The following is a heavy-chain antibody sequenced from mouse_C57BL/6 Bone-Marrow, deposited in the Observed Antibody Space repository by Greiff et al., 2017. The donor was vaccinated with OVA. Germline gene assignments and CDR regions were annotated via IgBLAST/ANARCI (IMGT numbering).Heavy chain of an antibody. CDR1: GFTFSDYG. V-gene: IGHV5-17*01. D-gene: IGHD1-1*01. CDR2: ISSGSSTI. CDR3: ATGSYYYGSSGYAMDY. Sequence: EVQRVESGGGLVKPGGSLKLSCAASGFTFSDYGMHWVRQAPEKGLEWVAYISSGSSTIYYADTVKGRFTISRDNAKNTLFLQMTSLRSEDTAMYYCATGSYYYGSSGYAMDYWGQGTSVTVSS. J-gene: IGHJ4*01.